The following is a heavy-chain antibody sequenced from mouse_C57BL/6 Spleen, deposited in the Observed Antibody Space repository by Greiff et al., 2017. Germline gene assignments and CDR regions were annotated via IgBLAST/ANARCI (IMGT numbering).Heavy chain of an antibody. J-gene: IGHJ1*03. D-gene: IGHD1-1*01. CDR2: INPNNGGT. CDR1: GYTFTDYN. CDR3: ARGGSSHWYFDV. Sequence: VQLKHSGPELVKPGASVKIPCKASGYTFTDYNMDWVKQSHGKSLEWIGDINPNNGGTIYNQKFKGKATLTVDKSSSTAYMELRSLTSEDTAVYYCARGGSSHWYFDVWGTGTTVTVSS. V-gene: IGHV1-18*01.